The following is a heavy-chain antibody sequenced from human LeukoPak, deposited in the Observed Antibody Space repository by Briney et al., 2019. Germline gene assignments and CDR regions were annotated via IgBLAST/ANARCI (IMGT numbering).Heavy chain of an antibody. D-gene: IGHD6-19*01. CDR2: INPNGGGT. CDR1: GYTFTGYY. Sequence: ASVKVSCKASGYTFTGYYMHWVRQAPGQGLEWMGRINPNGGGTNYAQKFQGRVTMTRDTSISTAYMELSRLRSDDTAVYYCARSYSSGWYPGYWGQGTLVTVSS. J-gene: IGHJ4*02. CDR3: ARSYSSGWYPGY. V-gene: IGHV1-2*06.